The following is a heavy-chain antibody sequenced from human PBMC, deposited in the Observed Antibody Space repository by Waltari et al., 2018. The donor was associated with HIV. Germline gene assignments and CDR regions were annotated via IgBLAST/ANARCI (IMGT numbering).Heavy chain of an antibody. CDR3: VRVVSDGHGSSWLDP. D-gene: IGHD2-21*01. Sequence: QVQLQESGPGQVEPSGTLSLTCAVSGGSISTYNWWTWVRQPPGKGLEWIGEIYHPGSTNYNNSLKGRVTMSVDKSKNQFSLELRSVTAADTAAYYCVRVVSDGHGSSWLDPWGQGTLVTVSS. CDR1: GGSISTYNW. CDR2: IYHPGST. V-gene: IGHV4-4*02. J-gene: IGHJ5*02.